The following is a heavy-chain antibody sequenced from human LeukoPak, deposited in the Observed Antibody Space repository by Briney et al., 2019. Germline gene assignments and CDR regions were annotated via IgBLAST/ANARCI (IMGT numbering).Heavy chain of an antibody. CDR1: GGSISHYY. D-gene: IGHD4/OR15-4a*01. J-gene: IGHJ6*02. V-gene: IGHV4-59*01. Sequence: KPSETLSLTCTVSGGSISHYYWSWIRQPPGKGPEWIGYIYYTGTTNYNPSLKSRVTISVDTSKSQFSLKLNSVTAADTAVYYCAREDPQTKVPEGMDVWGQGTTVTVSS. CDR3: AREDPQTKVPEGMDV. CDR2: IYYTGTT.